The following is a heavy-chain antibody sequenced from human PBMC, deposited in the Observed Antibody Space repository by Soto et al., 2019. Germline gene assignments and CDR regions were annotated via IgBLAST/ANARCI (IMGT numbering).Heavy chain of an antibody. V-gene: IGHV5-51*01. CDR3: ARAPVATYKGFDY. J-gene: IGHJ4*02. CDR2: IYPGDSDT. Sequence: GESLKISCKSSGYSFATNWIGWVRQMPGKGLEWMGIIYPGDSDTRYRPSFRGQVTNSAEKSVNTAYLRWSSLKASDTAMYYCARAPVATYKGFDYWGQGTLVTVSS. CDR1: GYSFATNW. D-gene: IGHD5-12*01.